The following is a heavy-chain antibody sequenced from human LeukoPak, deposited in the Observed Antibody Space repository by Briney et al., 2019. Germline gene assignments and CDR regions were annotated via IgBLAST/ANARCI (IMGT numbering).Heavy chain of an antibody. D-gene: IGHD3-3*01. CDR1: GYTFTGYY. J-gene: IGHJ6*02. V-gene: IGHV1-2*02. CDR2: INPNSGGT. Sequence: ASVKVSCKASGYTFTGYYMHWVRQAPGQGLEWMGWINPNSGGTNYAQKFQGRVTMTRDTSISKAYMELSRLTSDDTAVYYCARGTTIFGVVTHYGMDVWGQGTTVTVSS. CDR3: ARGTTIFGVVTHYGMDV.